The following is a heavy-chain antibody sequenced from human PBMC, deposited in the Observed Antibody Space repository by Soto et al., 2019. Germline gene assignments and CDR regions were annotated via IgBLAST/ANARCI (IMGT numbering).Heavy chain of an antibody. CDR1: GFTFSSYG. D-gene: IGHD2-2*01. J-gene: IGHJ6*02. CDR2: ISYDGSNK. CDR3: AKDSAPYQLNYYYGMDV. V-gene: IGHV3-30*18. Sequence: QVQLVESGGGVVQPGRSLRLSCAASGFTFSSYGMHWVRQAPGKGLEWVAVISYDGSNKYYADSVKGRFTISRDNSKNTLYLQMNSLRAEDTAVYYCAKDSAPYQLNYYYGMDVWGQGTTVTVSS.